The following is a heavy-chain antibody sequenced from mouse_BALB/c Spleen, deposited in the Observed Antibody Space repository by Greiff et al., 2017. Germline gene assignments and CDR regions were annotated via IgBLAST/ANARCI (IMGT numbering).Heavy chain of an antibody. CDR2: IDPANGNT. J-gene: IGHJ4*01. CDR1: GFNIKDTY. CDR3: ARSELGRMDY. V-gene: IGHV14-3*02. D-gene: IGHD4-1*01. Sequence: EVQRVESGAELVKPGASVKLSCTASGFNIKDTYMHWVKQRPEQGLEWIGRIDPANGNTKYDPKFQGKATITADTSSNTAYLQLSSLTSEDTAVYYCARSELGRMDYWGQGTSVTVSS.